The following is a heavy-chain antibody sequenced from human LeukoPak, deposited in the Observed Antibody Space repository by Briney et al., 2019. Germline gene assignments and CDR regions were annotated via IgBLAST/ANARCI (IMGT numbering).Heavy chain of an antibody. D-gene: IGHD7-27*01. Sequence: PSQTLSLTCTVSGGSISSSNYHWSWIRQPAGKELEWIGHIYTSGNTNYNPSLKSRATISLDTSKNQFSLKLSSVTAADTAVYYCARGFKMVEYWGKTNWFDPWGQGTLVTVSS. CDR2: IYTSGNT. J-gene: IGHJ5*02. CDR1: GGSISSSNYH. V-gene: IGHV4-61*09. CDR3: ARGFKMVEYWGKTNWFDP.